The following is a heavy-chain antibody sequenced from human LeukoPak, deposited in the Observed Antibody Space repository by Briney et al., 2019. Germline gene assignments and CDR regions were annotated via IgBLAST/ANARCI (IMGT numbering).Heavy chain of an antibody. CDR2: INHSGST. CDR3: ARRLRRAPFDY. Sequence: PSETLSLTCAVYGGSFSGYYWSWIRQPPGKGLEWIGEINHSGSTNYNPSLKSRVTISVDTSKNQFSLKLSSVTAADMAVYYCARRLRRAPFDYWGQGTLVTVSS. J-gene: IGHJ4*02. V-gene: IGHV4-34*01. CDR1: GGSFSGYY.